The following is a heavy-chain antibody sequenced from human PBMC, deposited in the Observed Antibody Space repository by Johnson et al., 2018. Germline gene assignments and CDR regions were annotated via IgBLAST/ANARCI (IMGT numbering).Heavy chain of an antibody. CDR2: ISSSGSTI. D-gene: IGHD3-9*01. Sequence: QVQLVQSGGGLVKPGGSLRLSCAASGFTFSDYYMSWIRQAPGKGLEWVSYISSSGSTIYYADSVKGRFTISRDNAKNSLYLQMNSLGAEDTAVYYCARDEATQRLRFFDWLLGYGMDVWGQGTTVTVSS. J-gene: IGHJ6*02. CDR3: ARDEATQRLRFFDWLLGYGMDV. CDR1: GFTFSDYY. V-gene: IGHV3-11*01.